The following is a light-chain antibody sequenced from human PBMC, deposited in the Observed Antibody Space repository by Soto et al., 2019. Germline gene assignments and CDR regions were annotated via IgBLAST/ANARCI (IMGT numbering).Light chain of an antibody. CDR3: QQYYTMYT. J-gene: IGKJ2*01. Sequence: DIQMTQSPSTLSASVGDRVTITCRASQSIDNWLAWYQQKPGKAPKLLIYKTSILGSGVPSRFSGSASGTEFTLTISSLQHDDFATYYCQQYYTMYTFGRGTKLEIK. CDR2: KTS. CDR1: QSIDNW. V-gene: IGKV1-5*03.